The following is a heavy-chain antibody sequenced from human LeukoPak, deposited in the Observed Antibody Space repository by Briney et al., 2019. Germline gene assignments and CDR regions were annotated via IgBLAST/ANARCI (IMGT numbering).Heavy chain of an antibody. D-gene: IGHD5-18*01. CDR3: ARRLWLNNWFDP. Sequence: SETLSLTCTVSGGSISSYYWSWIRQPPGKGLEWIGYIYTSGSTNYNPSLKSRVTISVDTSKNQFSLKLSSVTAADTAVYYCARRLWLNNWFDPWGQGTLVTVSS. V-gene: IGHV4-4*09. J-gene: IGHJ5*02. CDR1: GGSISSYY. CDR2: IYTSGST.